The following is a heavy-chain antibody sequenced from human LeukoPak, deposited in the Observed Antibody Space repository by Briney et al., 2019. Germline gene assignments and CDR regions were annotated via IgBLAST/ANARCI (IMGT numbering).Heavy chain of an antibody. CDR3: ARGPKFGPESITMIVVVTTSGAFDI. D-gene: IGHD3-22*01. Sequence: ASVTVSCKASGYTFTSYGISWVRQAPGQGLEWMGWISAYNGNTNYAQKLQGRVTMTTDTSTSTAYMELRSLRSDDTAVYYCARGPKFGPESITMIVVVTTSGAFDIWGQGTMVTISS. V-gene: IGHV1-18*01. J-gene: IGHJ3*02. CDR2: ISAYNGNT. CDR1: GYTFTSYG.